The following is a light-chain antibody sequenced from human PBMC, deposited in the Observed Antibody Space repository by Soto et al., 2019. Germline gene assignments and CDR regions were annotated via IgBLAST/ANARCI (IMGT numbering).Light chain of an antibody. Sequence: QSALTQPASVSGSPGQSITISCTGTSSDVGGYNYVSWYQQHPGKAPKLMIYEVSNRPSGVSNRLSGSKSGNTASLTISGLQAEHEADYYCSSYTSSSTLYVFGTGTKLTVL. CDR2: EVS. V-gene: IGLV2-14*01. CDR3: SSYTSSSTLYV. J-gene: IGLJ1*01. CDR1: SSDVGGYNY.